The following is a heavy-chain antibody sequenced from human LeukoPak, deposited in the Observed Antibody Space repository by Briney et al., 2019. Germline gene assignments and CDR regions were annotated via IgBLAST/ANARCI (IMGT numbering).Heavy chain of an antibody. J-gene: IGHJ4*02. Sequence: GGSLRLSCGASGFIFTTYWMNWVRQAPGKGLEWVANIKQDGSETYYVDSVKGRFTISRDNAKNSLYLQMNSLRAEDTAVYYCARDGYGDYFDYWGQGTLVTVSS. CDR2: IKQDGSET. D-gene: IGHD4-17*01. V-gene: IGHV3-7*01. CDR1: GFIFTTYW. CDR3: ARDGYGDYFDY.